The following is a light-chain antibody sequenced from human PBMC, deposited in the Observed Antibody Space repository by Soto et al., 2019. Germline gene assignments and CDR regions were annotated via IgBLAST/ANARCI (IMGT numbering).Light chain of an antibody. CDR2: AAS. CDR1: QGISCY. CDR3: QRPGV. J-gene: IGKJ3*01. V-gene: IGKV1-9*01. Sequence: DIQLPQSPSFLSASVGDRVSITCRASQGISCYLARYQQTPRKAPKLLIYAASTLQSGVTSRFSGSGSGTEFTLTISSLQPEDFATYYCQRPGVFGPGTKLEIK.